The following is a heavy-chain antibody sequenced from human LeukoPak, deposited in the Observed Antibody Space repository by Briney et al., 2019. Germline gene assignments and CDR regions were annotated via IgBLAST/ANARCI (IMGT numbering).Heavy chain of an antibody. Sequence: GGSLRLSCAASGFTFDDYTMHWVRQAPGKGLGWVSLISWDGGSTYYADSVKGRFTISRDNSKNSLYLQMNSLRTEDTALYYCARAGYDFWSGYFFDYWGQGTLVTVSS. D-gene: IGHD3-3*01. CDR1: GFTFDDYT. V-gene: IGHV3-43*01. CDR3: ARAGYDFWSGYFFDY. J-gene: IGHJ4*02. CDR2: ISWDGGST.